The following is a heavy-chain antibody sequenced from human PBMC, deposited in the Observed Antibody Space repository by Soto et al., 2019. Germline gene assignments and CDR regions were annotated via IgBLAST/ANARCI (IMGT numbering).Heavy chain of an antibody. CDR2: IYYSGST. D-gene: IGHD4-17*01. V-gene: IGHV4-39*01. CDR3: ARLTGGDGDYKKVGYYYYGMDV. J-gene: IGHJ6*02. Sequence: QLQLQESGPGLVKPSETLSLTCTVSGGSISSSSYYWGWIRQPPGKGLEWIGSIYYSGSTYYNPPLKSRVTISVDTSKNQFSLKLSSVTAADTAVYYCARLTGGDGDYKKVGYYYYGMDVWGQGTTVTVSS. CDR1: GGSISSSSYY.